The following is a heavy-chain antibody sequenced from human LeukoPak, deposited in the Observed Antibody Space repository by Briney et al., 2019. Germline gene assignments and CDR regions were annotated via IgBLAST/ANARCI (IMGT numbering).Heavy chain of an antibody. CDR3: ATASGGY. Sequence: PGGSLRLSCAASGFTFSSYGMHWVRQAPGKGLEWVAVISYDGSNKYYADSVKGRFTISRDNSKNTLYLQMNSLRAEDTAVYYCATASGGYWGQGTLVTVSS. CDR2: ISYDGSNK. J-gene: IGHJ4*02. CDR1: GFTFSSYG. D-gene: IGHD3-10*01. V-gene: IGHV3-30*03.